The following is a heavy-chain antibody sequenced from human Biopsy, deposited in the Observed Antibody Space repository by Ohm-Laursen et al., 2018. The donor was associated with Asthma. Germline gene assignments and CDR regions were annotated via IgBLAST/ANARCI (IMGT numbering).Heavy chain of an antibody. CDR2: INAGNGNT. J-gene: IGHJ3*02. CDR3: ARTYYDFLTGQVNDALAM. CDR1: GCTFINYA. V-gene: IGHV1-3*01. D-gene: IGHD3-9*01. Sequence: SVKVSCKASGCTFINYAIHWVRQAPGQRLEWMGWINAGNGNTKYSEKFQGRVTITRDTSASTAYMDLSSLRSEDTAVYYCARTYYDFLTGQVNDALAMWGQGTVVTVSS.